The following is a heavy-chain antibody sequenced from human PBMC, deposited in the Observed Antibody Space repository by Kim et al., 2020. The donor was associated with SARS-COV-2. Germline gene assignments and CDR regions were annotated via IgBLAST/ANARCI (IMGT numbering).Heavy chain of an antibody. CDR2: INHSGST. CDR1: GGSFSGYY. V-gene: IGHV4-34*01. CDR3: ARFSPLQSSWPGYHYYGM. D-gene: IGHD6-13*01. Sequence: SETLSLTCAVYGGSFSGYYWSWIRQPPGKGLEWIGEINHSGSTNYNPSLKSRVTISVDTSKNQFSLKLSSVTAADTAVYYCARFSPLQSSWPGYHYYGM. J-gene: IGHJ6*01.